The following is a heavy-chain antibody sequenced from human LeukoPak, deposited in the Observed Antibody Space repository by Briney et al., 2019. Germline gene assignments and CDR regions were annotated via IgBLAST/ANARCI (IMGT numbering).Heavy chain of an antibody. Sequence: ESGPTLVKPTQPLTLTCTFSGFSVSTGGVGVGWIRQPPGKALEWLALIYWNDDKRYSPSLKSRLTITKDTSKNQVVLTMTNMDPVDTATYYCALQYDYVSKSWGQGTLVTVSS. V-gene: IGHV2-5*01. CDR1: GFSVSTGGVG. CDR2: IYWNDDK. D-gene: IGHD3-16*01. CDR3: ALQYDYVSKS. J-gene: IGHJ4*02.